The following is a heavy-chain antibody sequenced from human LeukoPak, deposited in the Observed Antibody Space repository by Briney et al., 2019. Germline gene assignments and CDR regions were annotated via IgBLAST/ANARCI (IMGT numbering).Heavy chain of an antibody. Sequence: GGSLRLSCAASGFTFSDYYMTWIRQAPGKGLEWVSYISSSSNTVYYADSVKGRLTVSRDNANNSLYVQMTNLRAEDTAVYYCARRAMGATSFDYWGQGTLVTVSS. CDR3: ARRAMGATSFDY. CDR1: GFTFSDYY. CDR2: ISSSSNTV. V-gene: IGHV3-11*04. J-gene: IGHJ4*02. D-gene: IGHD1-26*01.